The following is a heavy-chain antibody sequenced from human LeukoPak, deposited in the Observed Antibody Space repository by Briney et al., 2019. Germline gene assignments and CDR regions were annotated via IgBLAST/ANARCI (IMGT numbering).Heavy chain of an antibody. V-gene: IGHV3-66*01. CDR1: GFTVSNNY. CDR3: ASRDYFDY. J-gene: IGHJ4*02. Sequence: GGSLRLSCAASGFTVSNNYITWIRQAPGKGLEWVSVIYSGGTTYYADSVKGRFTISRDNAKNSLYLQMNSLRDEDTAVYYCASRDYFDYWGQGTLVTVSS. CDR2: IYSGGTT.